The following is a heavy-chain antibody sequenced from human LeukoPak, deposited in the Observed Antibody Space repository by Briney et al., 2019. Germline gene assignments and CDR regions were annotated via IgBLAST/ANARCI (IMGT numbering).Heavy chain of an antibody. CDR2: IHYSGST. V-gene: IGHV4-38-2*01. J-gene: IGHJ4*02. CDR3: ASLGGYQNGNFDF. Sequence: SETLSLTCVASGYSISSGYHWGWIRQSPEKGLEWIGSIHYSGSTDYNPSLKSRVTISIDTSNNQFSLRLRSVTAADTAVYYCASLGGYQNGNFDFWGQGTLVTVSS. CDR1: GYSISSGYH. D-gene: IGHD3-16*01.